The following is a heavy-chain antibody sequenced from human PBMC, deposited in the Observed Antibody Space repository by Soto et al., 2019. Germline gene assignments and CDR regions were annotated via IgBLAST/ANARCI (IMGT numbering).Heavy chain of an antibody. J-gene: IGHJ4*02. CDR3: ARGEWHLTW. CDR2: MNPNSGNT. D-gene: IGHD3-3*01. Sequence: QVQLVQSGAEVKKPGASVKVSCKASGYTFTSYDINWVRQATGQGPEWMGWMNPNSGNTGYAQKFQGRLTMTNNTPPNTAYMELSSLTSEDTAVYYCARGEWHLTWWGQGTLVTVSS. V-gene: IGHV1-8*01. CDR1: GYTFTSYD.